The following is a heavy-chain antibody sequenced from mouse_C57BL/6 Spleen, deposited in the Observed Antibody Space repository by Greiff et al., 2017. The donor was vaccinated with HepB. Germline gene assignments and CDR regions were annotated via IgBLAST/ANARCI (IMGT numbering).Heavy chain of an antibody. CDR2: IYPRSGNT. D-gene: IGHD3-2*02. J-gene: IGHJ2*01. Sequence: VQLQQSGAELARPGASVKLSCKASGYTFTSYGISWVKQRTGQGLEWIGEIYPRSGNTYYNQKFKGKATLTVDQSSSTAYMQLNSLTSEDSAVYYCARWRVSSGYDFDYWGQGTTLTVSS. CDR3: ARWRVSSGYDFDY. CDR1: GYTFTSYG. V-gene: IGHV1-81*01.